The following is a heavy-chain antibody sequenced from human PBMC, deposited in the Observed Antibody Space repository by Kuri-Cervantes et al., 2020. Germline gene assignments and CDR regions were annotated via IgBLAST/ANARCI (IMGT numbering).Heavy chain of an antibody. D-gene: IGHD2-15*01. CDR1: GFTFSSYG. V-gene: IGHV3-33*01. Sequence: GGSLRLSCAASGFTFSSYGMHWVRQAPGKGLEWVAVIWYDGSNKYYADSGKGRFTISRDNSKNTLYLQMNSLRAEDTAVYYCARWSDCSGGSCYEGGVFDYWGQGTLVTVSS. CDR2: IWYDGSNK. CDR3: ARWSDCSGGSCYEGGVFDY. J-gene: IGHJ4*02.